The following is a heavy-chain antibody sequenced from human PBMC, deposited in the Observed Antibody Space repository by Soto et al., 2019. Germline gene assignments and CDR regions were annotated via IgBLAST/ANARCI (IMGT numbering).Heavy chain of an antibody. CDR1: GYTFTSYA. J-gene: IGHJ4*02. Sequence: QVQLVQSGAEVKKPGASVKASCKASGYTFTSYAMHWVRQAPGQRLEWVGWINAGNGNTKYSQKLQGRVTTTMDTSATTAYMELSSLSSEDTAVYYCACGPGGPDGPGDYWGQGTLVTVSS. D-gene: IGHD2-15*01. CDR3: ACGPGGPDGPGDY. CDR2: INAGNGNT. V-gene: IGHV1-3*01.